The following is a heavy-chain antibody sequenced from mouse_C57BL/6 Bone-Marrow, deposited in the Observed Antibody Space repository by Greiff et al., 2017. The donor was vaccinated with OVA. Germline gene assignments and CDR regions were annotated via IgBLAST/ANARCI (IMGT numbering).Heavy chain of an antibody. CDR3: VRFYYGNDFDV. D-gene: IGHD1-1*01. J-gene: IGHJ1*03. V-gene: IGHV10-1*01. Sequence: EAGGGLVQPKGSLKLSCAASGFSFNTYAMNWVRQAPGKGLEWVARIRSKSNNYATYYADSVKDRFTISRDDSESMLYLQMNNLKTEDTAMYYCVRFYYGNDFDVWGTGTTVTVSS. CDR1: GFSFNTYA. CDR2: IRSKSNNYAT.